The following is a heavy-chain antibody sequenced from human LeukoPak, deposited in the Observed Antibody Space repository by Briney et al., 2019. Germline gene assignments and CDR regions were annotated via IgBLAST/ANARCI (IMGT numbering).Heavy chain of an antibody. J-gene: IGHJ5*02. Sequence: GGSLRLSCAASGFTFSSYAMHWVRQAPGKGLEGVAVISYDGSNKYYADSVKGRFTISRDNCNNTLYLQMNRLRAEDTAVYYFAKDPGFGELFPQNWFDPWGQGTLVTVSS. CDR2: ISYDGSNK. CDR3: AKDPGFGELFPQNWFDP. CDR1: GFTFSSYA. V-gene: IGHV3-30-3*01. D-gene: IGHD3-10*01.